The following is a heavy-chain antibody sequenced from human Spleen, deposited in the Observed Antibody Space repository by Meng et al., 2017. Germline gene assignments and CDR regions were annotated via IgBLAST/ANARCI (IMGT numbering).Heavy chain of an antibody. J-gene: IGHJ2*01. V-gene: IGHV1-69*05. CDR1: GGTFSSYA. Sequence: SVKVSCKASGGTFSSYAISWVRQAPGQGLEWMGGIIPIFGTANYAQKFQGRVTITTDESTSTAYMELSSLRSEDTAVYYCATASSVRIAAAGRYWYFNLWGHGTLVTVSS. CDR3: ATASSVRIAAAGRYWYFNL. CDR2: IIPIFGTA. D-gene: IGHD6-13*01.